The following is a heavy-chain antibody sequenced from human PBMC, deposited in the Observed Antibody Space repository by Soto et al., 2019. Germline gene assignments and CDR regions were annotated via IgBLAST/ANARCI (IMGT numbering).Heavy chain of an antibody. Sequence: XXTLSLPCTVSGGSITSSSYDWGFIRQPPGKGLEWIGNIYYSGSTYYNPSLKSRVAISVDRSKNQFSLKLSSVTAADTAVYYCARGQVVAAQHWGQGTLVTVSS. CDR3: ARGQVVAAQH. D-gene: IGHD2-15*01. CDR1: GGSITSSSYD. V-gene: IGHV4-39*07. J-gene: IGHJ4*02. CDR2: IYYSGST.